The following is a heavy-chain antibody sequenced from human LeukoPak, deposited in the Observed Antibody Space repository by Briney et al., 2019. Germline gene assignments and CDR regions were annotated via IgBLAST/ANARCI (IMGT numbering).Heavy chain of an antibody. Sequence: SETLSLTCAVYGGSFSGYYWSWIRQPPGKGLEWIGEINHSGSTNYNPSLKSRVTISVVTSKNQFSLKLSSVTAADTAVYYCARVYYSSSYDYWYFDLWGRGTLVTVSS. CDR3: ARVYYSSSYDYWYFDL. CDR2: INHSGST. D-gene: IGHD6-13*01. V-gene: IGHV4-34*01. CDR1: GGSFSGYY. J-gene: IGHJ2*01.